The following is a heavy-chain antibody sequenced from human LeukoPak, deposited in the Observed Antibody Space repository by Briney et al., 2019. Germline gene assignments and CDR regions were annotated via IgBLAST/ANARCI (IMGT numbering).Heavy chain of an antibody. Sequence: PSQTLSLTCTVSGGSISSGDYYWSWIRQPPGKGLEWIGYIYYSGSTYYNPSLKSRVTISVDTSKNQFPLKLSSVTAADTAVYYCARSRAAGQEHDAFDIWGQGTMVTVSS. CDR3: ARSRAAGQEHDAFDI. J-gene: IGHJ3*02. D-gene: IGHD6-13*01. CDR1: GGSISSGDYY. CDR2: IYYSGST. V-gene: IGHV4-30-4*08.